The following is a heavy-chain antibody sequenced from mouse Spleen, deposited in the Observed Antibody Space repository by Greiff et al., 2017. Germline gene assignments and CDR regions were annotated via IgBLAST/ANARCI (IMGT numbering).Heavy chain of an antibody. CDR3: ATYDYDGGFAY. Sequence: VQLQQPGAELVKPGASVKMSCKASGYTFTDYYMNWVKQSHGKSLEWIGVINPYNGGTSYNQKFKGKATLTVDKSSSTAYMELNSLTSEDSAVYYCATYDYDGGFAYWGQGTLVTVSA. CDR2: INPYNGGT. J-gene: IGHJ3*01. D-gene: IGHD2-4*01. CDR1: GYTFTDYY. V-gene: IGHV1-19*01.